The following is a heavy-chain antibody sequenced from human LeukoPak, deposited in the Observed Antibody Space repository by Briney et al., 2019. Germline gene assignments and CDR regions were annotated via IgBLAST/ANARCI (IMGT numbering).Heavy chain of an antibody. CDR1: GGTFSSYA. J-gene: IGHJ3*02. V-gene: IGHV1-69*05. CDR2: IIPIFGTA. Sequence: SVKVSCKASGGTFSSYAISWVRQAPGRGLEWMGGIIPIFGTANYAQNFQGRVTITTDESTRTAYMELSSLRSEDTAVYYCARAGDGYNDRDAFDIWGQGTMVTVSS. CDR3: ARAGDGYNDRDAFDI. D-gene: IGHD5-24*01.